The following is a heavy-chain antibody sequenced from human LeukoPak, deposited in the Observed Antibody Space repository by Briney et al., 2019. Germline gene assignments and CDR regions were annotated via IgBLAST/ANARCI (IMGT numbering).Heavy chain of an antibody. CDR1: GGSISSYY. CDR2: IYYSGST. V-gene: IGHV4-59*08. CDR3: ARFDCSSTSCSAYYYYGMDV. D-gene: IGHD2-2*01. Sequence: SETLSLTCTVSGGSISSYYWSWIRQPPGKGLGWIGYIYYSGSTNYNPSLKSRVTISVDTSKNQFSLKLSSVTAADTAVYYCARFDCSSTSCSAYYYYGMDVWGQGTTVTVSS. J-gene: IGHJ6*02.